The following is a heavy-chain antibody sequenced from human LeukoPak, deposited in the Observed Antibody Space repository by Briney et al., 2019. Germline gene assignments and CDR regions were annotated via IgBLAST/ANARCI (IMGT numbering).Heavy chain of an antibody. Sequence: KPSETLSLACTVSGYSISSGYYWGWIRQPPGKGLEWIGSIYHSGSTYYNPSLKSRVTISVDTSKNQFSLKLSSVTAADTAVYYCARDSSGWYWGYYMDVWGKGTTVTVSS. CDR1: GYSISSGYY. J-gene: IGHJ6*03. CDR2: IYHSGST. CDR3: ARDSSGWYWGYYMDV. V-gene: IGHV4-38-2*02. D-gene: IGHD6-19*01.